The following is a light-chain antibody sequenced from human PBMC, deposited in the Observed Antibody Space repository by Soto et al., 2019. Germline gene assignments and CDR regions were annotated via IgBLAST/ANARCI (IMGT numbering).Light chain of an antibody. J-gene: IGLJ1*01. V-gene: IGLV2-23*01. CDR3: CSYAGSSTYV. Sequence: QPVLTQPASVSGSPGQSITISCTGTSSDVGSYNFVSWFQQHPGKAPKLMIYEGSERPSGVSNRFSGSKSGNTASLTISGLQAEDEADYYCCSYAGSSTYVFGTGTKVTVL. CDR2: EGS. CDR1: SSDVGSYNF.